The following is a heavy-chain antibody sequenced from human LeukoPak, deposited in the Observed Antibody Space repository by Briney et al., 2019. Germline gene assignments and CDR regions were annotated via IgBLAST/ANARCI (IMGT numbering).Heavy chain of an antibody. Sequence: EASVKVSCKASGGTFSSYAISWVRQAPGQGLEWMGGIIPIFGTANYAQKFQGRVTITTDESTSTAYMELSSLRSEDTAVYYCARTNDYGDYALLFWGQGTLVPVSS. D-gene: IGHD4-17*01. J-gene: IGHJ4*02. CDR3: ARTNDYGDYALLF. CDR2: IIPIFGTA. V-gene: IGHV1-69*05. CDR1: GGTFSSYA.